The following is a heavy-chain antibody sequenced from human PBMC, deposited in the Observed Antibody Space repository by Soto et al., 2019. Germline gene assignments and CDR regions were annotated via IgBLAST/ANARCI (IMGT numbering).Heavy chain of an antibody. CDR2: ISATGATT. V-gene: IGHV3-23*01. D-gene: IGHD2-15*01. J-gene: IGHJ1*01. CDR3: AKGRKSTEKDIAVMLAAASSIQH. Sequence: EVQLLESGGGLVQPGGSLRPSCVASGFTFSDYAMTWVRQAPGKGLEWVSVISATGATTYYADSVRGRFTISRDNSKNTLNLQMNDLRVEDTAVIYCAKGRKSTEKDIAVMLAAASSIQHWGQGTLVTVSS. CDR1: GFTFSDYA.